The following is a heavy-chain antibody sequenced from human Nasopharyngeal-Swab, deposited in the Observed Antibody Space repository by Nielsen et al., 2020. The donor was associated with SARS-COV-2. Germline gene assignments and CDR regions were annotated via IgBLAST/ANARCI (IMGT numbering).Heavy chain of an antibody. CDR2: IYSGGST. Sequence: GESLKISCAASGFTVSSNSMSWFRQAPGKGLEWVSVIYSGGSTYSADSVKGRFTISRDNSKNTLYLQMYSLRTEDTAVYFCAKDLILGPPDYFAYWGRGKLVTVSS. CDR1: GFTVSSNS. D-gene: IGHD1-26*01. CDR3: AKDLILGPPDYFAY. J-gene: IGHJ4*02. V-gene: IGHV3-53*05.